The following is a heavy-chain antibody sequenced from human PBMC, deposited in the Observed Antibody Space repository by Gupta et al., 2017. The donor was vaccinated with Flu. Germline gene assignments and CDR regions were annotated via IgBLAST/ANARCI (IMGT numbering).Heavy chain of an antibody. CDR3: ARDEPPPDYYDSSGYYSN. CDR2: IYSGGST. CDR1: GFTLSSNY. Sequence: EVQLVEPGGGLVHPGGSLRLSCAASGFTLSSNYMTGVRRTPGKGLGWVSVIYSGGSTYYADSVKGRFTISRDNSKNTLYLQMNSLRAEDTAVYYCARDEPPPDYYDSSGYYSNWGQVTLVTVSS. V-gene: IGHV3-66*02. D-gene: IGHD3-22*01. J-gene: IGHJ4*02.